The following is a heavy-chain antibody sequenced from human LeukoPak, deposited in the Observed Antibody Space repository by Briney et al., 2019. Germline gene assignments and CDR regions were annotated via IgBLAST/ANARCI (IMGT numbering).Heavy chain of an antibody. V-gene: IGHV3-74*01. CDR2: VKSDGST. Sequence: GGSLRLSCAASGFTFSSYWMHWVRQAPGKGLVWVSRVKSDGSTNYADSVKGRFTISRDNAKNTLSLQMNSLRAEDTGVYYCARAPSEIGGYYPEYFRHWGQGTLVTVSS. CDR3: ARAPSEIGGYYPEYFRH. J-gene: IGHJ1*01. D-gene: IGHD3-22*01. CDR1: GFTFSSYW.